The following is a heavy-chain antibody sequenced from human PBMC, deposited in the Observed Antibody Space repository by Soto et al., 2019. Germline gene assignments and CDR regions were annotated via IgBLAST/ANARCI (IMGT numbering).Heavy chain of an antibody. CDR1: GGSISSGGYY. J-gene: IGHJ5*02. Sequence: SETLSLTCTVSGGSISSGGYYWSWIRQHPGKGLEWIGYIYYSGSTYYNPSLKSRVTISVDTSKNQFSLKLSSVTAADTAVYYCARESNIRYPLRFAPWGQGTLVPVSS. CDR2: IYYSGST. CDR3: ARESNIRYPLRFAP. V-gene: IGHV4-31*03. D-gene: IGHD2-2*01.